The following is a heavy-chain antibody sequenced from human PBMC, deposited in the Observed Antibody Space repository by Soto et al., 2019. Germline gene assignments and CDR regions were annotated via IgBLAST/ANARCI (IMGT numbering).Heavy chain of an antibody. V-gene: IGHV3-23*01. CDR3: AKANNYDILTGYYRGPYYFDY. J-gene: IGHJ4*02. Sequence: PGGSLRLSCAASGFTFSSYAMSWVRQAPGKGLEWVSAISGSGGSTYYADSVKGRFTISRDNSKNTLYLQMNSLRAEDTAVYYCAKANNYDILTGYYRGPYYFDYWGQGTLVTVSS. CDR1: GFTFSSYA. CDR2: ISGSGGST. D-gene: IGHD3-9*01.